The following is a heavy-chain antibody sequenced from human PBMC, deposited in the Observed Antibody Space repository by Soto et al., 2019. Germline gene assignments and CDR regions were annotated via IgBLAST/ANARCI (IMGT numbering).Heavy chain of an antibody. D-gene: IGHD2-21*02. CDR3: ARYIVVVTATYAFDI. CDR2: ISYDGSNK. V-gene: IGHV3-30-3*01. J-gene: IGHJ3*02. Sequence: QVQLVESGGGVVQPGRSLRLSCEASGFTFSGYAMHWVRQAPGKGLEWVAVISYDGSNKYYADSVKGRFTISRDNSKNTLYLQMNSLRAEDTAVYYCARYIVVVTATYAFDIWGQGTMVTVSS. CDR1: GFTFSGYA.